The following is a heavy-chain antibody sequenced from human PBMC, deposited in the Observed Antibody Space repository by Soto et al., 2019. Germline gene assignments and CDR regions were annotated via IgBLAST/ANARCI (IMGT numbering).Heavy chain of an antibody. CDR3: ARDSGYCSGGSCFYPFWFDP. CDR1: GFTFSSYG. Sequence: PGGSLRLSCAASGFTFSSYGMHWVRQAPGKGLEWMAVIWYDGSNKYYADSVKGRFTISRDNSKNTLYLQMNSLRAEDTAVYYCARDSGYCSGGSCFYPFWFDPWGQGTLVTVSS. CDR2: IWYDGSNK. J-gene: IGHJ5*02. D-gene: IGHD2-15*01. V-gene: IGHV3-33*01.